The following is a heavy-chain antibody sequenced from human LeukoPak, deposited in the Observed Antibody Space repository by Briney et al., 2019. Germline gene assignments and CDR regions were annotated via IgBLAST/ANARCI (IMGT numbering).Heavy chain of an antibody. Sequence: GGSLRLSCAASGFTFSTYWMHWVRQAPGKGLVWVSRINGDGSSTTYADSVKGRFTISRDNVKNTLYLQMNSLRAEDTALYYCAREQYSGSYYNWGQGSLVTVSS. CDR1: GFTFSTYW. CDR2: INGDGSST. J-gene: IGHJ4*02. D-gene: IGHD1-26*01. V-gene: IGHV3-74*01. CDR3: AREQYSGSYYN.